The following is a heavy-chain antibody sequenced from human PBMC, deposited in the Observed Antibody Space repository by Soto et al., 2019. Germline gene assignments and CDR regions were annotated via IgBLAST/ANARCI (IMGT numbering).Heavy chain of an antibody. V-gene: IGHV3-23*01. D-gene: IGHD6-19*01. CDR2: ISGSGGST. J-gene: IGHJ6*02. Sequence: GSLRLSCAASGFTFSSYAMSWVRQAPGKGLEWVSAISGSGGSTYYADSVKGRFTISRDNSKNTLYLQMNSLRAEDTAVYYCAKALFPSSGWYVEYGMDVWGQGTTVTVPS. CDR1: GFTFSSYA. CDR3: AKALFPSSGWYVEYGMDV.